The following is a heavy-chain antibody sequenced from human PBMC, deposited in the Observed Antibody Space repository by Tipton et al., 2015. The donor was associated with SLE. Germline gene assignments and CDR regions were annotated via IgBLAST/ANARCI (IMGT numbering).Heavy chain of an antibody. D-gene: IGHD1-1*01. CDR1: GFTFSNYN. CDR2: ISSGSSYK. Sequence: SLRPSCAASGFTFSNYNMNWVRQAPGKGLEWVSSISSGSSYKYYADSVKGRFTISRDNAKNSLYLQMNSLRAEDTAVYYCARGEGTLNWYFDLWGRGTLVTVSS. J-gene: IGHJ2*01. V-gene: IGHV3-21*01. CDR3: ARGEGTLNWYFDL.